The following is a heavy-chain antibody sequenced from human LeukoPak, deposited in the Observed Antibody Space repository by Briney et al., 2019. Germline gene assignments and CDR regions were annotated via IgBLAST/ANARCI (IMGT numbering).Heavy chain of an antibody. CDR1: GGTLRNYA. Sequence: GSSVKVSCKASGGTLRNYAINWVRQAPGQRLEWMGGIIPMFGTANYAQKFQGRVTITADKSTGTVYMELRSLTSKDTAVYYCARGELLWFGELYRIDAFDIWGQGTMVIVSS. D-gene: IGHD3-10*01. V-gene: IGHV1-69*06. J-gene: IGHJ3*02. CDR3: ARGELLWFGELYRIDAFDI. CDR2: IIPMFGTA.